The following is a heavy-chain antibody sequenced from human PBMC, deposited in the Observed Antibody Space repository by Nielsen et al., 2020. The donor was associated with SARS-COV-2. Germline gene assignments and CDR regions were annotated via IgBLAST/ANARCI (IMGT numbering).Heavy chain of an antibody. CDR1: GFTFSSYA. CDR3: AKDYGGKTDWFDP. CDR2: IWYDGSNK. Sequence: GGSLRLSCAASGFTFSSYAMHWVRQAPGKGLEWVAVIWYDGSNKYYADSVKGRFTISRDNSKNTLYLQMNSLRAEDTAVYYCAKDYGGKTDWFDPWGQGTLVTVSS. J-gene: IGHJ5*02. V-gene: IGHV3-30*02. D-gene: IGHD4-23*01.